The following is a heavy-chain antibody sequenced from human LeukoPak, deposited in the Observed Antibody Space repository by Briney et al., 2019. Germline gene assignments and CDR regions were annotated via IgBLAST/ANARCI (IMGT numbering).Heavy chain of an antibody. J-gene: IGHJ5*02. Sequence: ASVKVSCKASGYTFTGYYMHWVRQAPGQGLEWMGWINPNSGGTNYAQKFQGRVTMTRDTSISTAYMELSRLRSDDTAVYYCARRWFGDNWFDPWGQGTLATVSS. D-gene: IGHD3-10*01. V-gene: IGHV1-2*02. CDR2: INPNSGGT. CDR3: ARRWFGDNWFDP. CDR1: GYTFTGYY.